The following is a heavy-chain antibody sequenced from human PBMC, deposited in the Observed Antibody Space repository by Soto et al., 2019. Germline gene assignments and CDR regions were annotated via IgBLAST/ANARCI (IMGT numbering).Heavy chain of an antibody. CDR2: INHSGGT. Sequence: PSETLSLTCAVYGGSFSGYYWSWIRQPPGKGLEWIGEINHSGGTNYNPSLKSRVTISVDTSKNQFSLKLSSVTAADTAVYYCASFYGDYYFDYWGQGTLVTVS. J-gene: IGHJ4*02. V-gene: IGHV4-34*01. D-gene: IGHD4-17*01. CDR1: GGSFSGYY. CDR3: ASFYGDYYFDY.